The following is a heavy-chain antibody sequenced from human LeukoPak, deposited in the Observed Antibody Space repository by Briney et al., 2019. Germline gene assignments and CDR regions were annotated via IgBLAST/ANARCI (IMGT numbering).Heavy chain of an antibody. CDR3: ARAAYNWAAYYYYYMDV. J-gene: IGHJ6*03. Sequence: ASVKVSYKASGYTFTNYYMHWVRQAPGQGLEWMGLIHPSGGSTDYAQKFQGRVTMTGDTSTTTVYMELSSLRSEDTGVYYCARAAYNWAAYYYYYMDVWGKGTTVTVSS. D-gene: IGHD1-20*01. V-gene: IGHV1-46*01. CDR1: GYTFTNYY. CDR2: IHPSGGST.